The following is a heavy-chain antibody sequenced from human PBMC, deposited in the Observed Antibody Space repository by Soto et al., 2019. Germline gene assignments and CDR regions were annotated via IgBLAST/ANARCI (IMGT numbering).Heavy chain of an antibody. D-gene: IGHD2-15*01. CDR1: GFTFDYYA. Sequence: GGSLRLSCAASGFTFDYYAMHWVRQAPGKGLERVSGISWNSGSIGYADSVKGRFTISRDNAKNSLYLQMNSLRAEDTALYYCAKXFTLGYCSGGSCPVWFDPWGQGTLVTVSS. CDR2: ISWNSGSI. V-gene: IGHV3-9*01. J-gene: IGHJ5*02. CDR3: AKXFTLGYCSGGSCPVWFDP.